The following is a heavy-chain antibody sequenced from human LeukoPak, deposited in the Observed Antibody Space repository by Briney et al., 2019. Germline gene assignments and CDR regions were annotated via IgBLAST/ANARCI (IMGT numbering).Heavy chain of an antibody. CDR1: GYTFTSYA. J-gene: IGHJ4*02. CDR3: ARVGQLGMRPYFDY. Sequence: ASVKVSCKASGYTFTSYAMHWVRQAPGQRLEWMGWINAGNGNTKYSQKFQGRVTITRDTSASTAYMELSSLRSEDTAVYYCARVGQLGMRPYFDYWGQGTLVTVSS. V-gene: IGHV1-3*01. D-gene: IGHD7-27*01. CDR2: INAGNGNT.